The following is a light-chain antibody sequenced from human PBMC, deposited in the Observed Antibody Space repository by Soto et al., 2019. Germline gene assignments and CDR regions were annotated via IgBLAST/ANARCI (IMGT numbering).Light chain of an antibody. CDR2: GAS. Sequence: EIVLTQSPGTLSLSPGERATLSCRASQSVSSDLAWYQQKPGQALRLLIYGASTRATGIPARFSGSGSGTDFTLTISSLQSEDFAVYYCQQYNDWPQTFGQGTKVDIK. V-gene: IGKV3-15*01. CDR3: QQYNDWPQT. J-gene: IGKJ1*01. CDR1: QSVSSD.